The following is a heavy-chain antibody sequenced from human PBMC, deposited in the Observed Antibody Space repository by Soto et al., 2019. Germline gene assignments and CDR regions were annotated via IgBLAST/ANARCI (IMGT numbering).Heavy chain of an antibody. CDR2: VTPYKADT. CDR1: GYTLTNYG. CDR3: ATDGPSNSGNLYAFDI. Sequence: ASVKVSCKASGYTLTNYGVTWVRQAPGQGLEWLGRVTPYKADTNSAQNLQGRVTMATDTSTNTAYLELRSLRSDDTAVYFCATDGPSNSGNLYAFDIWGQGTMVTVS. V-gene: IGHV1-18*04. D-gene: IGHD5-12*01. J-gene: IGHJ3*02.